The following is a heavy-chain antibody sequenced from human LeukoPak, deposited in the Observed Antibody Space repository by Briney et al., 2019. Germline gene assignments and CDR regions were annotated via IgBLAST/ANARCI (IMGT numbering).Heavy chain of an antibody. D-gene: IGHD1-26*01. CDR3: AKAGSIKFDY. J-gene: IGHJ4*02. Sequence: GGSLRLSCAASGFTFSSYEMNWVRQAPGKGLEWVSYISSSGSTIYYADSVKGRFTISRDNSKNTLYLQMNNLRAEDTAVYYCAKAGSIKFDYWGQGTLVTVSS. V-gene: IGHV3-48*03. CDR2: ISSSGSTI. CDR1: GFTFSSYE.